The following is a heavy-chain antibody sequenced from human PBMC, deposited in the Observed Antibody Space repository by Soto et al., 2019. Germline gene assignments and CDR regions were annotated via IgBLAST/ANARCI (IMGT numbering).Heavy chain of an antibody. CDR1: GGSISSYY. Sequence: SETLSLTWTVSGGSISSYYWSWIRQPPGKGLEWIGYIYYSVSTNYNPSLKSRVTISVDTSKNQFSLKLSSVTAADTAVYYCARGRSSTSPYPIGYWGQGTLVTVSS. J-gene: IGHJ4*02. CDR3: ARGRSSTSPYPIGY. D-gene: IGHD2-2*01. V-gene: IGHV4-59*12. CDR2: IYYSVST.